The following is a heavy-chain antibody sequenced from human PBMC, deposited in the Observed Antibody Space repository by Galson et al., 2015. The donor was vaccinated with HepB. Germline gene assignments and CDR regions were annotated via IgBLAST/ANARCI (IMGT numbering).Heavy chain of an antibody. CDR2: INPSGGST. CDR1: GYTFTSYY. V-gene: IGHV1-46*01. CDR3: ARAPCIAARRFDFDY. Sequence: SVKVSCKASGYTFTSYYMHWVRQAPGQGLEWMGIINPSGGSTSYAQKFQGRVTMTRDTSTSTVYMELSSLRSEDTAVYYCARAPCIAARRFDFDYWGQGTLVTVSS. D-gene: IGHD6-6*01. J-gene: IGHJ4*02.